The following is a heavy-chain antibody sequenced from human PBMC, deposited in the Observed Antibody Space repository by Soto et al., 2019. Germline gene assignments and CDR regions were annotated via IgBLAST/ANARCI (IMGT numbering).Heavy chain of an antibody. CDR1: GFSFSDYY. CDR3: ARDTGGSYDY. CDR2: TRNKANSYSE. Sequence: EVQLVESGGGLVQPGGSLRLSCAASGFSFSDYYMDWVRQVPGKGLEWVGRTRNKANSYSEEYAPPVKGRFTISRHDLEDSMYLQMNKLKAEDTDVYYCARDTGGSYDYWGQGALVTVSS. J-gene: IGHJ4*02. D-gene: IGHD1-26*01. V-gene: IGHV3-72*01.